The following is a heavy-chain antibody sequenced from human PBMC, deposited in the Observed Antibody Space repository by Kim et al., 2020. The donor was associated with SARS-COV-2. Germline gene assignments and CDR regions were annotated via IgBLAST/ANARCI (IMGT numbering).Heavy chain of an antibody. Sequence: GGSLRLSCAASGFTFSSYAMSWVRQAPGKGLEWVSAISGSGGSTYYADSVKGRFTISRDNSKNTLYLQMNSLRAEDTAVYYCAKEVKPYSSGPSYYYYYGRDVWGQGTTVTVSS. CDR3: AKEVKPYSSGPSYYYYYGRDV. CDR1: GFTFSSYA. D-gene: IGHD6-19*01. CDR2: ISGSGGST. J-gene: IGHJ6*02. V-gene: IGHV3-23*01.